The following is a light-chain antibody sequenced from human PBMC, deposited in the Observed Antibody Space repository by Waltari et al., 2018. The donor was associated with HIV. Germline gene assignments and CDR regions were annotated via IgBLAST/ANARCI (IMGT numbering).Light chain of an antibody. J-gene: IGLJ2*01. CDR3: CSYAGSSAVV. CDR1: SSDVGNYNL. Sequence: QSALTQPASVSGSPGQSITISCTGTSSDVGNYNLVSWYQQHPAKVPKVMIYEVSKRPSGVSNRFSGSKSGNSASLTISGLQAEDEADYYCCSYAGSSAVVFGGGTKLTVL. V-gene: IGLV2-23*02. CDR2: EVS.